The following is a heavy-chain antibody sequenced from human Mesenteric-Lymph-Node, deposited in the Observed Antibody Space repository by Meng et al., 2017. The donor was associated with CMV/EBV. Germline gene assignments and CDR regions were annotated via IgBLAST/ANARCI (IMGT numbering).Heavy chain of an antibody. Sequence: ASVKVSCKAPTYTFTSYNIHWVRQAPGHGLEWMGIIYPSGGITQYAQEFQGRVTMTRDTSTSTVYMELSNMDSVDTAGYYCTTEPPKDYRFDYWSQGTLVTVSS. D-gene: IGHD4-11*01. CDR2: IYPSGGIT. CDR1: TYTFTSYN. J-gene: IGHJ4*02. V-gene: IGHV1-46*01. CDR3: TTEPPKDYRFDY.